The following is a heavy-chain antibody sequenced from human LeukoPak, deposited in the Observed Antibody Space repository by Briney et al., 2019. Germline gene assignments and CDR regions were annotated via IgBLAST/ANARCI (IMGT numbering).Heavy chain of an antibody. CDR2: MSPNSGNT. D-gene: IGHD6-13*01. J-gene: IGHJ5*02. V-gene: IGHV1-8*01. CDR3: ARGSGSCPTSNWFDP. CDR1: GYTFTSYD. Sequence: GASVKVSCKASGYTFTSYDTNWVRQATGHGLEWMGWMSPNSGNTGYAQKFQGRVTMTSNTSITTAYMELSSLRSEDTAVYYCARGSGSCPTSNWFDPWGQGTLVTVSS.